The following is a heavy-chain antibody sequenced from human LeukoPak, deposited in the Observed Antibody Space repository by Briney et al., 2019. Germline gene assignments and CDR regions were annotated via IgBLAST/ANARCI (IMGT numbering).Heavy chain of an antibody. Sequence: GGSLRLSCAASGFSFSSYNMNWVRQTPGKGLEWVSSITSSSTYTFYADSVKGRFTISRDNARNSLYLQMNSLRAEDTAVYYCARDFGSSGYFDYWGQGTLVTVSS. CDR1: GFSFSSYN. J-gene: IGHJ4*02. CDR3: ARDFGSSGYFDY. D-gene: IGHD3-22*01. CDR2: ITSSSTYT. V-gene: IGHV3-21*01.